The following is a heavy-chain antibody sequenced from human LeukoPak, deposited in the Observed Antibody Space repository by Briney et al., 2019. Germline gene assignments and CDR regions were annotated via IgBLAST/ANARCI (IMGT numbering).Heavy chain of an antibody. CDR2: IKQDGSEK. CDR3: ARRGSVFDWFHYYYYMDV. CDR1: GFTFSSYW. D-gene: IGHD3-9*01. J-gene: IGHJ6*03. V-gene: IGHV3-7*01. Sequence: GGSLRLSCAASGFTFSSYWMSWVRQAPGKGLEWVANIKQDGSEKYYVDSVKGRFTISRDNAKNSLYLQMNSLRAEDTAVYYCARRGSVFDWFHYYYYMDVWGKGTTVTVSS.